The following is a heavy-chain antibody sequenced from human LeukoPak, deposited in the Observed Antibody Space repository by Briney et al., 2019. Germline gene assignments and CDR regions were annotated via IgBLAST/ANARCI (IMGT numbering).Heavy chain of an antibody. CDR2: ISYDGSNK. CDR1: GFTFNNFA. D-gene: IGHD5-18*01. V-gene: IGHV3-30-3*01. Sequence: PGGSLRLSCAASGFTFNNFALHWVRQAPGEGLEWVAVISYDGSNKYYADSVKGRFTISRDNSKNTLYLQMNSLRGEDTAVYHCARKGMVTTSHHYYYGMDVWGQGTTVTVSS. CDR3: ARKGMVTTSHHYYYGMDV. J-gene: IGHJ6*02.